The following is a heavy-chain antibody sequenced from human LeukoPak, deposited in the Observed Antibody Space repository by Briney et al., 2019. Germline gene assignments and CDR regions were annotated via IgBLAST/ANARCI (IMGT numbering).Heavy chain of an antibody. D-gene: IGHD5-24*01. V-gene: IGHV3-21*01. Sequence: GGSLRLSCAAYGFTFSSYSMNWVRQAPGKGLEWVSFISTSSSYIYYADSVKGRFTISRDNAKNSLYLQMNSLRAEDTAVYYCARDGSMATIYSFYDYRGQGTLVTVSS. CDR1: GFTFSSYS. J-gene: IGHJ4*02. CDR3: ARDGSMATIYSFYDY. CDR2: ISTSSSYI.